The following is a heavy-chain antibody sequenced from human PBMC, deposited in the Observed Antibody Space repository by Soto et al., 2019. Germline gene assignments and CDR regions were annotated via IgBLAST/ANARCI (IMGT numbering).Heavy chain of an antibody. Sequence: RRLSCAASGFTFSSHWMSWVRQAPGKGLEWVANIKQDGSEKYYVDSVKGRFTISRDNAKNSLYLQMNSLRAEDTAVYYCALGELWDYWGQGTLVTVSS. CDR3: ALGELWDY. CDR2: IKQDGSEK. D-gene: IGHD3-16*01. CDR1: GFTFSSHW. V-gene: IGHV3-7*01. J-gene: IGHJ4*02.